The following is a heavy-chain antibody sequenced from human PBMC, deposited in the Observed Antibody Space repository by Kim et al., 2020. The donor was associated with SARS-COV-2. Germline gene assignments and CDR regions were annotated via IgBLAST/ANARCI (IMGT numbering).Heavy chain of an antibody. D-gene: IGHD2-2*01. CDR1: GGSISSYY. J-gene: IGHJ6*02. CDR3: SSQHIDCSSNGCYDNCYYYGPDV. V-gene: IGHV4-59*08. Sequence: SETLSLTCTVSGGSISSYYWSWIRQPPGKGLEWIGYIYYSGSTNYKPSLKSRVTISVDTSKNQFSLELSSVTAANTAVYYCSSQHIDCSSNGCYDNCYYYGPDVWRHGPTVAVSS. CDR2: IYYSGST.